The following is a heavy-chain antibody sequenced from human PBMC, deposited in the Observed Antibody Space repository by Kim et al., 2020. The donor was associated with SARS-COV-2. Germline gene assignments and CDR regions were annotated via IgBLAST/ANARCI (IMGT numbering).Heavy chain of an antibody. Sequence: IYYADSVKGRFTISRDNAKNSLYLQMNSLRAEDTAVYYCARDPSYAQGRPWGQGTLVTVSS. CDR3: ARDPSYAQGRP. J-gene: IGHJ5*02. V-gene: IGHV3-21*01. CDR2: I. D-gene: IGHD2-2*01.